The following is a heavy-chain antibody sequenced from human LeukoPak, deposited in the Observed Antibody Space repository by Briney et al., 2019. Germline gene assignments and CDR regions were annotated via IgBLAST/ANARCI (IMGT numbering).Heavy chain of an antibody. D-gene: IGHD1-1*01. CDR2: IYYSGST. CDR1: GGSISSYY. CDR3: ARHGTPDYFDY. Sequence: SETLSLTCTVSGGSISSYYWSWLRQPPGKGLEWIGYIYYSGSTNYNPSLKSRVTISVDTSKNQFSLKLSSVTAADTAVYYCARHGTPDYFDYWGQGTLVTVSS. J-gene: IGHJ4*02. V-gene: IGHV4-59*08.